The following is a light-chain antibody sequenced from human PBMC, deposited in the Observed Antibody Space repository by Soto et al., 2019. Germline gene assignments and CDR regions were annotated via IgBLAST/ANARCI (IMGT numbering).Light chain of an antibody. Sequence: EIVLTQSAGTLSLSPGERATLSCRTSQSLTDGYLAWYQQKHGQALRLLVYGASNRATGIPDRFSGAGSGTDFTLTISRLEPEDSAVYDCQQYGTAPYTFGQGTKVEIK. CDR2: GAS. J-gene: IGKJ2*01. CDR3: QQYGTAPYT. CDR1: QSLTDGY. V-gene: IGKV3-20*01.